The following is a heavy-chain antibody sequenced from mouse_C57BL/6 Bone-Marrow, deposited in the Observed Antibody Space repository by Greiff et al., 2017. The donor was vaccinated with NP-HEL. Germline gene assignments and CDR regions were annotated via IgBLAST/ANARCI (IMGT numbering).Heavy chain of an antibody. J-gene: IGHJ3*01. CDR1: GYTFTSYW. V-gene: IGHV1-55*01. D-gene: IGHD2-12*01. CDR3: ARRGLRYSLFAY. Sequence: QVQLQQPGAELVKPGASVKMSCKASGYTFTSYWITWVKQRPGQGLEWIGDIYPGSGSTNYNEKFKSKATLTVDTSSSTAYMQLSSLTSEDSAVYYGARRGLRYSLFAYWGQGTLVTVSA. CDR2: IYPGSGST.